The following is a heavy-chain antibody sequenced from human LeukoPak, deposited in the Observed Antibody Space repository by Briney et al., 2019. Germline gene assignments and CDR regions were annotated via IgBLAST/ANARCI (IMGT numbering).Heavy chain of an antibody. Sequence: GGSLRLSCAASGFTFSSYSMNWVRQAPGKGLEWVSYISSSGSTIYYADSVKGRFTISRDNAKNSLYLQMNSLGAEDTAVYYCAREKTLSEFDPWGQGTLVTVSS. J-gene: IGHJ5*02. V-gene: IGHV3-48*04. CDR3: AREKTLSEFDP. CDR2: ISSSGSTI. CDR1: GFTFSSYS. D-gene: IGHD3-16*01.